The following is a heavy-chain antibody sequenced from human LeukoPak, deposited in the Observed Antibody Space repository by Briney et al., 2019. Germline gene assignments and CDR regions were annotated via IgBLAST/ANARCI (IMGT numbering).Heavy chain of an antibody. CDR2: FYYSGST. Sequence: PSETLSLTCSVSGGSISSYYWSWIRQPPGKGLEWIGDFYYSGSTNYNPSLKSRVTISVDTSKNQFSLKLSSVTAADTAVYYCARERHYDSSGYYSSYFDYWGQGTLVTVSS. CDR1: GGSISSYY. D-gene: IGHD3-22*01. V-gene: IGHV4-59*01. J-gene: IGHJ4*02. CDR3: ARERHYDSSGYYSSYFDY.